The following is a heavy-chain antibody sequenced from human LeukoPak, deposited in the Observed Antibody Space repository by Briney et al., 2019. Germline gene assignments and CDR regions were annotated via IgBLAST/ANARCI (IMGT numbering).Heavy chain of an antibody. D-gene: IGHD2-15*01. V-gene: IGHV3-23*01. Sequence: GGSLRLSCAASGFTFSSYAMSWVRQAPGKGLEWVSAISGSGGSTYYADSVKGRFTISRDNSKNTLYLQMNGLRAEDTAVYYCAREGYCSGGSCYSGWFDPWGQGTLVTVSS. J-gene: IGHJ5*02. CDR3: AREGYCSGGSCYSGWFDP. CDR1: GFTFSSYA. CDR2: ISGSGGST.